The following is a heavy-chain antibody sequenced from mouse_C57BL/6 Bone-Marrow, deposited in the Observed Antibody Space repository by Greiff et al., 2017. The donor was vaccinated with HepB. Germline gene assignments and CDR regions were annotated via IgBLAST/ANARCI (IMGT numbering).Heavy chain of an antibody. CDR1: GFNIKDDY. CDR2: IDPENGDT. CDR3: TTGVRRRTWFAY. Sequence: VQLQQSGAELVRPGASVKLSCTASGFNIKDDYMHWVKQRPEQGLEWIGWIDPENGDTEYASKFQGKATITADTSSNTAYLQLSSLTSEDTAVYYCTTGVRRRTWFAYWGQGTLVTVSA. V-gene: IGHV14-4*01. D-gene: IGHD2-14*01. J-gene: IGHJ3*01.